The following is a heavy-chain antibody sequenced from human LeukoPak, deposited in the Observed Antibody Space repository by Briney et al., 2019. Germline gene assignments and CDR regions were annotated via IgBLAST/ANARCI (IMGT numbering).Heavy chain of an antibody. D-gene: IGHD5-24*01. V-gene: IGHV4-59*01. Sequence: PSETLSLTCTVSGGSISSYYWGWIRQPPGKGLEWIGYIYYSGSTNYNPSLKSRVTISVDTSKNQFSLKLSSVTAADTAVYYCARGRGGWLQFPAFDYWGQGTLVTVSS. CDR2: IYYSGST. CDR1: GGSISSYY. J-gene: IGHJ4*02. CDR3: ARGRGGWLQFPAFDY.